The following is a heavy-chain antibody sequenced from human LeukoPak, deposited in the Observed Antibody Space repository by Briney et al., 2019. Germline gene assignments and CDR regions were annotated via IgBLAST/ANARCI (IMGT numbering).Heavy chain of an antibody. Sequence: PGGSLRLSCAASGFTFSNYWMIWVRQAPGKGLEWVANIKQDGSEKYYVDSVKGRFTVSRDNAKNSLSLQMNILRVEDTAVYYCARGVSWTFDNWGRGALVTVSS. CDR2: IKQDGSEK. D-gene: IGHD6-13*01. J-gene: IGHJ4*02. CDR3: ARGVSWTFDN. CDR1: GFTFSNYW. V-gene: IGHV3-7*04.